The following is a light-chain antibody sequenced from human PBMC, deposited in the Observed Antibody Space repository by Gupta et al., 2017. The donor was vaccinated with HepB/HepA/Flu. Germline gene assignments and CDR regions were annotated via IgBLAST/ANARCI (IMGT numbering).Light chain of an antibody. Sequence: DTVMTQSPVSLSVTPGEPASISCWSSQSLFHSNENNYLDWYLQKPGQSPQLLIYLGSNRASGVPDRFSGSGSGTDFTLKISRVEAEDVGVYYCRQGLHTPNTFGQGTRLEIK. CDR2: LGS. J-gene: IGKJ5*01. V-gene: IGKV2-28*01. CDR1: QSLFHSNENNY. CDR3: RQGLHTPNT.